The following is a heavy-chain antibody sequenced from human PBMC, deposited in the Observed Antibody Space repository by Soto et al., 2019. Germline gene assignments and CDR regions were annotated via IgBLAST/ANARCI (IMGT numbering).Heavy chain of an antibody. CDR1: GFTISGNA. CDR2: ISSSSTNI. D-gene: IGHD3-16*01. J-gene: IGHJ6*03. CDR3: ARDLSWGSKWYDYLDV. Sequence: EVQLVESGGGLVQPGGSLRLSCAASGFTISGNAMNWVRQAPGRGLEWVSYISSSSTNIHYADSVRGRCTISRDNAKNSLYLQMNSLRYEDTAVYRCARDLSWGSKWYDYLDVCGKGTTVTVS. V-gene: IGHV3-48*02.